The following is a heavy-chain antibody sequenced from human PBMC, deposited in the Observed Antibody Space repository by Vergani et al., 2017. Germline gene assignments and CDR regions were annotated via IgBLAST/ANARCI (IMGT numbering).Heavy chain of an antibody. Sequence: EVQLLESGGGLVQPGGSLRLSCEASGFSFPGYAMSWVRQAPGKGLEWVSSVSGSSATPYYADSVKGRFIISRDNAKNSLYLQMNSLRAEDTAVYYCARDQGVEVAGTHYYYYYGMDVWGQGTTVTVSS. CDR2: VSGSSATP. J-gene: IGHJ6*02. D-gene: IGHD6-19*01. CDR1: GFSFPGYA. V-gene: IGHV3-23*01. CDR3: ARDQGVEVAGTHYYYYYGMDV.